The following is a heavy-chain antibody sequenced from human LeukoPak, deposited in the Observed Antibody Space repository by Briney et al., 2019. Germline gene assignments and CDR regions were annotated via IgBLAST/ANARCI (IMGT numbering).Heavy chain of an antibody. D-gene: IGHD6-19*01. CDR3: ARHGYSSGYYGCSDS. Sequence: GGSLRLSCAASGFTVSGYYMSWVPQAPGKGLEWVSVIHSGGSTYYADSVKGRFSISRDNSKNTLYLQMSSLRAEDTAVYYCARHGYSSGYYGCSDSWGQGTLVSVSS. V-gene: IGHV3-66*04. CDR1: GFTVSGYY. CDR2: IHSGGST. J-gene: IGHJ4*02.